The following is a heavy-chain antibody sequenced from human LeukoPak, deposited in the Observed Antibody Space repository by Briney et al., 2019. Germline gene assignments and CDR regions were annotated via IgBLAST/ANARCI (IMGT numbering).Heavy chain of an antibody. Sequence: PSEALSLTCTVSGGSITDRGHYWGWIRQAPGKGLEWIGTIYYSGATYYNPSLRSRVAVSVDTSKNQFSLKVDSMTATDTAVYFCARQGRNYHILGGAKNDFDPWGQGTLVTVSS. CDR2: IYYSGAT. V-gene: IGHV4-39*01. CDR3: ARQGRNYHILGGAKNDFDP. D-gene: IGHD3-9*01. CDR1: GGSITDRGHY. J-gene: IGHJ5*02.